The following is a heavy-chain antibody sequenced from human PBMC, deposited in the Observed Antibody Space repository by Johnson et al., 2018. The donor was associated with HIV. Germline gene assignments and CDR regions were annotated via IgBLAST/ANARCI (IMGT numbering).Heavy chain of an antibody. CDR3: AREEEIAVAGGSAFDI. V-gene: IGHV3-23*04. J-gene: IGHJ3*02. D-gene: IGHD6-19*01. CDR1: RFTFSIYA. Sequence: VQLVESGGGLVQPGGSLRLSCAASRFTFSIYAMSWVRQAPGKGLEWVSTVSSSGGSTYYTDSVKGRFTISRDNSKNSLYLQMNSLRAEDTSVYYCAREEEIAVAGGSAFDIWGQGTMVTVSS. CDR2: VSSSGGST.